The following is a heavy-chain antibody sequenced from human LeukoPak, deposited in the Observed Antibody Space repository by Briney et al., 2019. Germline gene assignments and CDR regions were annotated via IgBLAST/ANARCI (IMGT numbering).Heavy chain of an antibody. V-gene: IGHV3-23*01. Sequence: GGSLRLSCAASGFTFSSYAMSWVRQAPGKGLEWVSAISGSGGSTYYADSVKGRFTISRDNSKNTLYLQMNSLRAEDTAVYYCAKFLPTHIVVANYYFDYWGRGTLVTVSS. CDR2: ISGSGGST. CDR1: GFTFSSYA. D-gene: IGHD2-21*01. CDR3: AKFLPTHIVVANYYFDY. J-gene: IGHJ4*02.